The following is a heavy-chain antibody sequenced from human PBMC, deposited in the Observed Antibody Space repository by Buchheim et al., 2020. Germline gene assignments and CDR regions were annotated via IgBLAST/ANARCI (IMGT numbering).Heavy chain of an antibody. CDR3: ARDLFRTYYYDSSGPFDY. Sequence: QVQLVESGGGVVQPGRSLRLSCAASGFTFSSYAMHWVRQAPGKGLEWVAVISYDGSNKYYADSVKGRFTISRANSKNTLYLQMNSLRAEDTAVYYCARDLFRTYYYDSSGPFDYWGQGTL. V-gene: IGHV3-30*04. CDR1: GFTFSSYA. J-gene: IGHJ4*02. D-gene: IGHD3-22*01. CDR2: ISYDGSNK.